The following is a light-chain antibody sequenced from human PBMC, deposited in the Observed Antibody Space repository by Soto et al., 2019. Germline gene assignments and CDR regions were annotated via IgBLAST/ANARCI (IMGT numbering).Light chain of an antibody. CDR3: QQYNNGPPGT. CDR1: QTVSSN. CDR2: GAS. V-gene: IGKV3-15*01. J-gene: IGKJ1*01. Sequence: EIVMTQSPATLSVSPGERATLSCRASQTVSSNLAWYQQKPGQAPRLLIYGASTRATGIPARFSGSGSGTEFTLTISRLQCEDFAVYYCQQYNNGPPGTFAQGTKVKIK.